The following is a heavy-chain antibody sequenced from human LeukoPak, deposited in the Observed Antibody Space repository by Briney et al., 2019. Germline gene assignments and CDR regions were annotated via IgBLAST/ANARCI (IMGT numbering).Heavy chain of an antibody. CDR2: ISSNGGST. J-gene: IGHJ4*02. CDR3: ARDYRGSTTGTAFDY. Sequence: GGSLRLSCAASGFTFSNYAMHWVRQAPGKGLEYVSAISSNGGSTYYANSEKGRFTISRDNSKNTLYLQMGSLRAEDMAVYYCARDYRGSTTGTAFDYWGQGTLVTVSS. D-gene: IGHD1-1*01. V-gene: IGHV3-64*01. CDR1: GFTFSNYA.